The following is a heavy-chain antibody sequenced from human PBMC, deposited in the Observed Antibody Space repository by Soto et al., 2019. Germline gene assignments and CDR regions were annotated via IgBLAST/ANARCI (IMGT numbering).Heavy chain of an antibody. CDR3: AKDHTAADAFDV. CDR2: ISHDGTT. J-gene: IGHJ3*01. D-gene: IGHD2-21*02. V-gene: IGHV4-4*02. CDR1: GGSISHDNW. Sequence: QVKLQESGPGLVKPSETLSLTCAVSGGSISHDNWWNWARQPPGKGLEWIGEISHDGTTNYNPSLKSRVTISVDMSKNQLSLKLTSVTAADTAVYYCAKDHTAADAFDVWGQGIMVTVSS.